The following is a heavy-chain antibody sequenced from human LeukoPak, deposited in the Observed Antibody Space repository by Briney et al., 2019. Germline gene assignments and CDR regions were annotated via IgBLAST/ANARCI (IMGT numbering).Heavy chain of an antibody. D-gene: IGHD2-2*01. CDR1: GFSVSSNY. CDR2: IYSGESA. J-gene: IGHJ4*02. V-gene: IGHV3-66*01. CDR3: ARDGGSGYCSSSNCYEGFDY. Sequence: GGSLRLSCAASGFSVSSNYMSWVRQAPGKGLEWVSTIYSGESAYYADSVKGRFTISRDNSKNALVLQMNSLTAADTAVYYCARDGGSGYCSSSNCYEGFDYWGQGTLVTVFS.